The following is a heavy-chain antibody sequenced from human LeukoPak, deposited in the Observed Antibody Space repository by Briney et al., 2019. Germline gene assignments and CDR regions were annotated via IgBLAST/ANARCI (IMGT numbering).Heavy chain of an antibody. CDR2: ISSSSSYI. J-gene: IGHJ3*02. Sequence: GGSLRLSCAASGFTFSSYSMNWVRQAPGKGLEWVSSISSSSSYIYYADSVKGRFTISRDNAKNSLYLQMNSLRAEDTALYYCAKAGGPQTGRHGMWLQLGAFDIWGQGTMVTVSS. CDR1: GFTFSSYS. CDR3: AKAGGPQTGRHGMWLQLGAFDI. D-gene: IGHD5-24*01. V-gene: IGHV3-21*04.